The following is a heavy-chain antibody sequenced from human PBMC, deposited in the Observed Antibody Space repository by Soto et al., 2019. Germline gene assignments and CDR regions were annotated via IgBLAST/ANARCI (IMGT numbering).Heavy chain of an antibody. CDR3: ARDKITGLFDY. CDR2: INHSGST. Sequence: SETLSLTCAVYGGSFSGYYWTWIRQPPGTGLEWIGEINHSGSTNYNPSLKSRVTISVDTSKNQFFLKLTSVTAADTALYYCARDKITGLFDYWGQGTLVTVS. CDR1: GGSFSGYY. J-gene: IGHJ4*02. D-gene: IGHD2-8*02. V-gene: IGHV4-34*01.